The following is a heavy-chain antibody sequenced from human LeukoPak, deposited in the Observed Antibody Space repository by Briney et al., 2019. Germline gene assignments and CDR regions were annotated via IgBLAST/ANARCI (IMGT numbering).Heavy chain of an antibody. Sequence: GESLKISCKGSGYTFTSYWIGWVRQMPGKDLEWMGVIYPGDSDTRYSPSFQGQVTISADKSISTAYLQWTSVKASDTAMYYCARPRTYSSTWFYFDYWGLGTLVTVSS. CDR1: GYTFTSYW. CDR3: ARPRTYSSTWFYFDY. D-gene: IGHD6-13*01. J-gene: IGHJ4*02. CDR2: IYPGDSDT. V-gene: IGHV5-51*01.